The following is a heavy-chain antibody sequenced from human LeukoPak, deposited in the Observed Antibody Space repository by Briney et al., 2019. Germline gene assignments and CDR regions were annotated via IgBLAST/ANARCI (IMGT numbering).Heavy chain of an antibody. J-gene: IGHJ4*02. CDR1: GFTFSSYG. CDR3: TRDLICSGGSCYSDY. CDR2: ISYDGSNK. D-gene: IGHD2-15*01. Sequence: PGGSLRLSCAASGFTFSSYGMHWVRQAPGKGLEWVAVISYDGSNKYYADSVKGRFTISRDNSKNTLYLQMNSLRAEDTAVYYCTRDLICSGGSCYSDYWGQGTLVTVSS. V-gene: IGHV3-30*03.